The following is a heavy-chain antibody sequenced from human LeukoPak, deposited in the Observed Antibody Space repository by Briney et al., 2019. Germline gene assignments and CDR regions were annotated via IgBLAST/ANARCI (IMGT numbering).Heavy chain of an antibody. CDR3: AKDRGSSSWYYNWFDP. CDR2: ISGSGGST. CDR1: GFTFSSYA. Sequence: GGSLRLSCAASGFTFSSYAMSWVRQAPGKGLEWVSAISGSGGSTYYADSVKGRFTISRDNSKNTLYLQMNSLRAGDTAVYYCAKDRGSSSWYYNWFDPWGQGTLVTVSS. D-gene: IGHD6-13*01. V-gene: IGHV3-23*01. J-gene: IGHJ5*02.